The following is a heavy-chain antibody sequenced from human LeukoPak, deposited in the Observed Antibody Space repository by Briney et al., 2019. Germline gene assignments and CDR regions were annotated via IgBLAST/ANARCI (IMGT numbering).Heavy chain of an antibody. D-gene: IGHD6-19*01. CDR2: IYYSGST. CDR3: ARQGYSSGWTGGFDY. J-gene: IGHJ4*02. V-gene: IGHV4-59*08. Sequence: SETLSLTCTVSGGSISSYYWSWIRQPPGKGLEWIGYIYYSGSTNYNPSLKSRVTISVDTSKNQFSLKLSSVTAADTAVYYCARQGYSSGWTGGFDYWGQGTLVTVSS. CDR1: GGSISSYY.